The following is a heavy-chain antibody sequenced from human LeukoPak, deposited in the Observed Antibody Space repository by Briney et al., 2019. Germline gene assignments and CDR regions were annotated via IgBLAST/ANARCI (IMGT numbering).Heavy chain of an antibody. CDR2: ISGYNGNT. CDR1: GYSFTSYG. V-gene: IGHV1-18*01. Sequence: ASVKVSCKASGYSFTSYGVSWVRQAPGQGLEWMGWISGYNGNTNYIKKFQGRVTMATETSTTTTYLELRSLRSDDTAVYYCARYGGYSSGWFSFDYWGQGTLVTVSS. J-gene: IGHJ4*02. D-gene: IGHD6-19*01. CDR3: ARYGGYSSGWFSFDY.